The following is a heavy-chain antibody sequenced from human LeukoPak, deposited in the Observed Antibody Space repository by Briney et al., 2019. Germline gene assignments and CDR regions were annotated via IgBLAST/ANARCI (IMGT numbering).Heavy chain of an antibody. CDR3: AKAYFAMVREPFDY. CDR1: GFTFSSYA. J-gene: IGHJ4*02. CDR2: ISGSGGST. D-gene: IGHD3-10*01. Sequence: GGSLRLSCAPSGFTFSSYAMSWVRQPPGKGLEWVSAISGSGGSTYYADSVKGRFTISRDNSKNTLYLQMNSLRAEDTAVYYCAKAYFAMVREPFDYWGQGTLVTVSS. V-gene: IGHV3-23*01.